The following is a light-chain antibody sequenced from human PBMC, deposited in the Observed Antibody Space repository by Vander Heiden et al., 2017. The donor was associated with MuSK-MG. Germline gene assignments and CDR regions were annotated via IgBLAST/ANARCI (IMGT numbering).Light chain of an antibody. Sequence: QSALTQPASVSGSPGQSLTISCTGTSSDVGGYNYVSWYQHHPGRAHKPMILYVSYRPSGVSNRFSCANSANTASTTTSGLQAEDEADDYCCSATDSNTLAVVFGGGTKLTVL. CDR3: CSATDSNTLAVV. CDR2: YVS. J-gene: IGLJ2*01. V-gene: IGLV2-14*03. CDR1: SSDVGGYNY.